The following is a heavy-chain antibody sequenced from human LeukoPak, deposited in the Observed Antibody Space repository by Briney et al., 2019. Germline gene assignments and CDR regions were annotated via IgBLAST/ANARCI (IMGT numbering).Heavy chain of an antibody. CDR2: IYYSGST. CDR3: ARARRGYSYGSPPDY. D-gene: IGHD5-18*01. Sequence: NASETLSLTCTVSGGSISSYYWSWIRQPPGKGLEWIGYIYYSGSTNYNPSLKSRVTISADTSKNQFSLKLSSVTAADTAVYYCARARRGYSYGSPPDYWGQGTLVTVSS. CDR1: GGSISSYY. V-gene: IGHV4-59*01. J-gene: IGHJ4*02.